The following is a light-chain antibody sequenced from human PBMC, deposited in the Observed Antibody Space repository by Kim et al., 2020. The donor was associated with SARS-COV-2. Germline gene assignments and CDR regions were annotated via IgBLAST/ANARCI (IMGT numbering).Light chain of an antibody. CDR1: SGHSSYA. Sequence: VKLTCTLSSGHSSYAIAWHQQQPEKGPRYLMKLNSDGSHSKGDGIPDRFSGSSSGAERYLTISSLQSEDAADYYCQTWGTGIRGVFGGGTQLTVL. V-gene: IGLV4-69*01. CDR3: QTWGTGIRGV. CDR2: LNSDGSH. J-gene: IGLJ2*01.